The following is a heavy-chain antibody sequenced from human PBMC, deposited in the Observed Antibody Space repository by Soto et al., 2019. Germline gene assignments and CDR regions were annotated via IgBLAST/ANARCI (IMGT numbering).Heavy chain of an antibody. CDR2: VSKDGDTK. Sequence: VPLVESGGGVVQPGRSLRLSCVASGFTFSNYAMQWVRQAPGKGLEWVAVVSKDGDTKFYADSVKGRFTISRDNSKSTLYLQMNSLRAEDTAVYYCAKDAAAAGTFDYWGQGTLVTVSS. CDR3: AKDAAAAGTFDY. CDR1: GFTFSNYA. D-gene: IGHD6-13*01. V-gene: IGHV3-30*18. J-gene: IGHJ4*02.